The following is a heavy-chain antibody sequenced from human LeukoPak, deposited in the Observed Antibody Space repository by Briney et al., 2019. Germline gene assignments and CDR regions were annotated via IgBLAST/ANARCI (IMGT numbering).Heavy chain of an antibody. CDR1: GGSISTLDYY. D-gene: IGHD5-12*01. Sequence: SETLSLTCSVSGGSISTLDYYWGWIRQPPGKGLEWIGSVFNSGTTHYNPSLNSRVTISLDTSKNQFSLKLSSVTAAVTAVYFCTSAYSGHDFDYWGQGTLVPVSS. CDR2: VFNSGTT. V-gene: IGHV4-39*07. J-gene: IGHJ4*02. CDR3: TSAYSGHDFDY.